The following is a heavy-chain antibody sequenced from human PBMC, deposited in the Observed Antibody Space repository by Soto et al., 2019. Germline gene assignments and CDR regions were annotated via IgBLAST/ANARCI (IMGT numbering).Heavy chain of an antibody. J-gene: IGHJ4*02. CDR1: GLTVSTNP. Sequence: EVQLVESGGGLVQPGGSLRLSCAASGLTVSTNPMSWFRQSPGKGLEWVSVIYTGGGTHYADSVKGRFTISRDNSKNTVNLQMNSLRPEDTAVYYCARDGSGHWGQGTLVTVSS. CDR3: ARDGSGH. CDR2: IYTGGGT. V-gene: IGHV3-66*01.